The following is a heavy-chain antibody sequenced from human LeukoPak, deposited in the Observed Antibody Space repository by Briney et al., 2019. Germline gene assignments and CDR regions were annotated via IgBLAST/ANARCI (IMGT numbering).Heavy chain of an antibody. CDR2: INQGGSDK. Sequence: AGGSLRLSCAASGFTFSGHWKSWVRQAPGKGLEWVANINQGGSDKYYVDSVEGRFTISRDNANNLLYLQMNSLRGEDTAVYYCTRDRSRAEDDWGQGTLVTVSS. J-gene: IGHJ4*02. V-gene: IGHV3-7*01. CDR3: TRDRSRAEDD. D-gene: IGHD1-14*01. CDR1: GFTFSGHW.